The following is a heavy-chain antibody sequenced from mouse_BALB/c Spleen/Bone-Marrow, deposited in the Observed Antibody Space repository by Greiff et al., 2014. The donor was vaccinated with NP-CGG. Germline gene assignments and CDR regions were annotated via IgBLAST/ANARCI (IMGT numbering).Heavy chain of an antibody. CDR1: GFTFSDYY. J-gene: IGHJ3*01. CDR2: ISDGGSYT. V-gene: IGHV5-4*02. CDR3: ARDLITTATSFAY. D-gene: IGHD1-2*01. Sequence: EVKLMESGGGLVKPGGSLKLSCAASGFTFSDYYMYWVRQTPEKRLEWVATISDGGSYTYYPDSVKGRFTISRDNAKNNLYLQMSSLKSEDTAMYYCARDLITTATSFAYWGQETLVTVSA.